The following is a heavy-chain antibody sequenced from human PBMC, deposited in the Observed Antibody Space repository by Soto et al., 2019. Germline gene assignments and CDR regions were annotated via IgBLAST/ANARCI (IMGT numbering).Heavy chain of an antibody. CDR3: TREVSAVFDY. V-gene: IGHV3-74*01. D-gene: IGHD6-25*01. J-gene: IGHJ4*02. CDR2: IDSDGSST. CDR1: GLTFSNYW. Sequence: EAQLVESGGGLVQPGGSLRLSCTASGLTFSNYWVHWVRQTPGKGLVWVSRIDSDGSSTSYADSVKGHFTISRDNAKNTLYLQMNSLRAQGTGVYYCTREVSAVFDYWGQGTLVTVSS.